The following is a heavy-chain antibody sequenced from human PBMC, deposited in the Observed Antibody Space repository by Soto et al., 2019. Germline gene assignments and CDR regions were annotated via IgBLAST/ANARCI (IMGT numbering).Heavy chain of an antibody. CDR3: SKWSGFGDA. Sequence: EVQLPESGGGLLQPGGSLRLSCGASEFTYSSYSMNWVRQAPGKGLEWVSGISDSGGNPWYADSLKCRFTFSRDNSNNKLILQMNSLRAEATAVYFCSKWSGFGDAWGQGAVVTVS. D-gene: IGHD3-10*01. CDR1: EFTYSSYS. V-gene: IGHV3-23*01. J-gene: IGHJ4*02. CDR2: ISDSGGNP.